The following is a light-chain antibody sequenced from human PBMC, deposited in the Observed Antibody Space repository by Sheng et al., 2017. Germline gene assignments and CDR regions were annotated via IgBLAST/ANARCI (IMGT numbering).Light chain of an antibody. CDR1: QGIGKF. CDR2: KAS. J-gene: IGKJ5*01. Sequence: DIQMTQSPSSLSASVGDRVTITCRASQGIGKFLAWYQQKPGKVPELLIFKASSLESGVPSRFSGSGSGTDFSLTISRLEPEDFAVYYCQQYGSSPITFGQGTRLEIK. CDR3: QQYGSSPIT. V-gene: IGKV1-NL1*01.